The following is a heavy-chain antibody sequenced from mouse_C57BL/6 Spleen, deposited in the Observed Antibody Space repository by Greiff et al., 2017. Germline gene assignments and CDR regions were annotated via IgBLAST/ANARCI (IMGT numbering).Heavy chain of an antibody. Sequence: EVQLQESGPGLVKPSPSLSLTCSVTGYSITSCYYWNWIRQFPGNKLEGMGYISYDGSNNYNPSLKNLISMTRDTSKNQFFLKLNSVTTEDTATYYCARDSCGNSAMDYWGQGTSVTVSS. CDR2: ISYDGSN. J-gene: IGHJ4*01. D-gene: IGHD1-1*02. CDR1: GYSITSCYY. V-gene: IGHV3-6*01. CDR3: ARDSCGNSAMDY.